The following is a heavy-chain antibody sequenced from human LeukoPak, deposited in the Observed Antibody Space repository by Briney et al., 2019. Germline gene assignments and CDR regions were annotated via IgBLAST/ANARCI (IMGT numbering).Heavy chain of an antibody. CDR1: GFTFSSYS. Sequence: GGSLRLSCAASGFTFSSYSMNWVRQAPGRGLEWVSYISSSSSTIYYADSVKGRFTISRDNSKNTLYLQMNTLRADDTAVYYCAKDHGSSDWYYFDYWGQGTLVTVSS. CDR2: ISSSSSTI. V-gene: IGHV3-48*01. CDR3: AKDHGSSDWYYFDY. D-gene: IGHD6-13*01. J-gene: IGHJ4*02.